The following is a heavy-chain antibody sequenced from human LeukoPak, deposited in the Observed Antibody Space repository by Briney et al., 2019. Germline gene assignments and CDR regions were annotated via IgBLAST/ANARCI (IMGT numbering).Heavy chain of an antibody. D-gene: IGHD5-12*01. CDR2: ISTSSSYI. CDR1: GFTFSTYY. Sequence: PGGSLRLSCAASGFTFSTYYMNWARQAPGKGLEWVSSISTSSSYIYYADAVKGRFTISRDNAKNSLYLQINSLRAEDTAVYYCARVGLDRRGYSGYEAFDYWGQGTLVTVSS. J-gene: IGHJ4*02. V-gene: IGHV3-21*01. CDR3: ARVGLDRRGYSGYEAFDY.